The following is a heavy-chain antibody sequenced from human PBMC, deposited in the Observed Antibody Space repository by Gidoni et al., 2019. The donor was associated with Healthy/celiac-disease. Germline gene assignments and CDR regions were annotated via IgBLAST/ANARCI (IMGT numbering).Heavy chain of an antibody. CDR1: GFTFSRYA. D-gene: IGHD6-13*01. CDR2: ISYDGSNK. Sequence: QVQLVESGGGVVQPGRSLRLSCAASGFTFSRYAMHWVRQAPGKGLEWVAVISYDGSNKYYADSVKGRFTISRDNSKNTLYLQMNSLRAEDTAVYYCARGLRLAAAAYVYNWFDPWGQGTLVTVSS. J-gene: IGHJ5*02. V-gene: IGHV3-30-3*01. CDR3: ARGLRLAAAAYVYNWFDP.